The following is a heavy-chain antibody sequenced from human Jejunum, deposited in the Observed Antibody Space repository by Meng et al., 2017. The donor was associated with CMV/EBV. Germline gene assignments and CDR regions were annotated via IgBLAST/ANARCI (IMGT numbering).Heavy chain of an antibody. CDR1: YSFANYG. J-gene: IGHJ6*02. CDR3: ARGPYDFWSRQYFGMDV. CDR2: ISPYNGNT. Sequence: YSFANYGLTWVRQAPGQGLEWMGWISPYNGNTNYAQSLQGRVTMTTDRYTNTAFMELRSLTSDDTAVYYCARGPYDFWSRQYFGMDVWGQGTTVTAP. V-gene: IGHV1-18*01. D-gene: IGHD3-3*01.